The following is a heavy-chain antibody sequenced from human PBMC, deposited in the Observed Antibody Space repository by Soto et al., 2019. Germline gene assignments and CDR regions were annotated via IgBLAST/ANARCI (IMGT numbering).Heavy chain of an antibody. Sequence: GESLKISCQGSGYSFASYWIGWVRQMPGKDLEWMGIIYPGDSDTRYSPSFQGQVTISADKSLRTACLQWTSLKASDTALYYCARTRSFTLGFYYDGMDVWGQGTTVTVSS. CDR2: IYPGDSDT. D-gene: IGHD6-6*01. V-gene: IGHV5-51*01. CDR1: GYSFASYW. J-gene: IGHJ6*02. CDR3: ARTRSFTLGFYYDGMDV.